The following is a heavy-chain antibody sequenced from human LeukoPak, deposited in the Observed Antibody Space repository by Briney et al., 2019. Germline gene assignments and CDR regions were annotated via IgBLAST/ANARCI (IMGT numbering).Heavy chain of an antibody. J-gene: IGHJ4*02. Sequence: SETLSLTCTVSGGSIGSSSYYWGWIRQPPGKGLEWIGSIYYSGSTYYNPSLKSRVTISVDTSKNQFSLKLSSVTAADTAVYYCARGTYYYDSSGYYPLFDYWGQGTLVTVSS. D-gene: IGHD3-22*01. CDR2: IYYSGST. CDR1: GGSIGSSSYY. CDR3: ARGTYYYDSSGYYPLFDY. V-gene: IGHV4-39*07.